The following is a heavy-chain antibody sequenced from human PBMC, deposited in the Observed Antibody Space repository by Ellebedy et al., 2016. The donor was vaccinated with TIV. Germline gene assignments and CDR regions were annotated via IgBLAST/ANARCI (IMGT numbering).Heavy chain of an antibody. CDR3: ARALRWEQGFNY. V-gene: IGHV4-4*02. CDR1: GGSISSGNW. Sequence: GSLRLXXAVSGGSISSGNWWSGVRQPPGKGLEWIGEIYHSGSTNYNPSLKSRVTISVDKSKNQFSLKLSSVTAADTAIYYCARALRWEQGFNYWGQGTLVTVSS. J-gene: IGHJ4*02. CDR2: IYHSGST. D-gene: IGHD1-26*01.